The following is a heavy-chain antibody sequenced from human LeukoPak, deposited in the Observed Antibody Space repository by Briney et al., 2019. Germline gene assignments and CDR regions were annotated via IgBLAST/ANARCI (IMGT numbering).Heavy chain of an antibody. CDR1: GGSISSYY. CDR2: IYTSGSS. V-gene: IGHV4-4*07. CDR3: ARGSGTTSAYYYMDV. J-gene: IGHJ6*03. Sequence: PSETLSLTCTVSGGSISSYYWSWIRQPAGKGLEWIGRIYTSGSSNYNPSLKSRVTMAVDTSNNQFSPKLSSVPAADTAVYYCARGSGTTSAYYYMDVWGKGTTVTVSS. D-gene: IGHD1-7*01.